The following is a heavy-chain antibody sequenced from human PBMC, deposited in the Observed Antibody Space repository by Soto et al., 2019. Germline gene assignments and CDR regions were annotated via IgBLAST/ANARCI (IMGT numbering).Heavy chain of an antibody. V-gene: IGHV1-69*06. CDR3: ARGGIHFYDDSGHASDY. CDR1: GDTFDIYG. CDR2: IIPIFGTA. Sequence: QVQLVQSGAEVKKPGSSVKVSCKASGDTFDIYGFNWVRQAPGQGLEWMGTIIPIFGTADYAQKFEGRVSITADKSTNTAYMELAILTSEDSAIYYCARGGIHFYDDSGHASDYWGQGTLITVSS. D-gene: IGHD3-22*01. J-gene: IGHJ4*02.